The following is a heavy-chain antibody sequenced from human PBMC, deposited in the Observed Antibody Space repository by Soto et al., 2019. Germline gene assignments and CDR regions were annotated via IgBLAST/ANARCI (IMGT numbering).Heavy chain of an antibody. CDR2: ISSYGVST. V-gene: IGHV3-64*01. D-gene: IGHD3-22*01. CDR3: ARDPDSSGYYYFDY. Sequence: GGSLRLSCAASGFTFSSYAMHWVRQAPGKGLEYVSAISSYGVSTYYANSVKGRFTISRDNSKSTLYLQMGSLRAEDMAVYYCARDPDSSGYYYFDYWGQGTLVTVSS. J-gene: IGHJ4*02. CDR1: GFTFSSYA.